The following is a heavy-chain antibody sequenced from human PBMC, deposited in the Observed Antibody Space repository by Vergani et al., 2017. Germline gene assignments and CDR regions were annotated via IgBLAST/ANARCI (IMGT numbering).Heavy chain of an antibody. V-gene: IGHV1-69*04. CDR3: ARRIAAAGTYCYYGMDV. Sequence: QVQLVQSGAEVKKPGSSVKVSCKASGGTFSSYAISWVRQAPGQGLEWMGRVIPILGIANYAQKFKGSVTITADKSTSTAYMELSSLRAEDTAVYYCARRIAAAGTYCYYGMDVWGQGTTVTVSS. CDR1: GGTFSSYA. CDR2: VIPILGIA. D-gene: IGHD6-13*01. J-gene: IGHJ6*02.